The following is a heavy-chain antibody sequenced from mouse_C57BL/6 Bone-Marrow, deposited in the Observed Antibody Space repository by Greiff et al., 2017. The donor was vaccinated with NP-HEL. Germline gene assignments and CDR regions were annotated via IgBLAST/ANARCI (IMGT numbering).Heavy chain of an antibody. V-gene: IGHV1-19*01. CDR2: INPYNGGT. D-gene: IGHD4-1*01. J-gene: IGHJ2*01. Sequence: EVKLMESGPVLVKPGASVKMSCKASGYTFTDYYMNWVTQSHGKSLEWIGVINPYNGGTSYNQKFKGKATLTVDKSSSTAYMELNSLTSEDSAIYYCARWTGTDYWGQGTTLTVSS. CDR1: GYTFTDYY. CDR3: ARWTGTDY.